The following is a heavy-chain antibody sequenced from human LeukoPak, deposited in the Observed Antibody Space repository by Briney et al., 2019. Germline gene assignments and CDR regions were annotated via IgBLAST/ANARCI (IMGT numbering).Heavy chain of an antibody. Sequence: GGSLRLSCAASGFTFSSYAMSWVRQAPGKGLEWVSAISGSGGSTYYADSVKGRFTISRDNAKNSLYLQMNSLRAEDTAVYYCARDSWITGTLFPFDYWGQGTLVTVSS. V-gene: IGHV3-23*01. CDR3: ARDSWITGTLFPFDY. CDR2: ISGSGGST. D-gene: IGHD1-20*01. CDR1: GFTFSSYA. J-gene: IGHJ4*02.